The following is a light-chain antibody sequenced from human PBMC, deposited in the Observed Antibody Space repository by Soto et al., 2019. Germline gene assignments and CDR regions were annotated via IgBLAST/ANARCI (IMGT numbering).Light chain of an antibody. CDR1: QSVGSF. J-gene: IGKJ4*01. Sequence: EILMTQSPATLSVSPGERATLSCRASQSVGSFLAWYQQKPGQAPRLLIYDASNRATGIPARFSGSGSGTDFTLTISSLEPEDFSVYYCLQRSNWPLTFGGGTKVDIK. V-gene: IGKV3-11*01. CDR3: LQRSNWPLT. CDR2: DAS.